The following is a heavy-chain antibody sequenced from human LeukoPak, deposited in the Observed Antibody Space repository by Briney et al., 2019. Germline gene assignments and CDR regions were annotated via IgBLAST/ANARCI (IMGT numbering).Heavy chain of an antibody. CDR3: ARWGPGIAAAGTSDAFDI. CDR2: IYYTGST. Sequence: SETLSLTCTVPGGSISTSSYYWGWIRQPPGEGLEWVGSIYYTGSTHYNPSLKSRVTISVDTSKKQFSLKLTSVTAADTAEYYCARWGPGIAAAGTSDAFDIWGQGTVVTVSS. CDR1: GGSISTSSYY. J-gene: IGHJ3*02. V-gene: IGHV4-39*01. D-gene: IGHD6-13*01.